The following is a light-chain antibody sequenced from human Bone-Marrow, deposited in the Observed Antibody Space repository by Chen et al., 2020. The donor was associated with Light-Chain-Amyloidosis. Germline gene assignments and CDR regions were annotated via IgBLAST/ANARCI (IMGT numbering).Light chain of an antibody. J-gene: IGLJ3*02. Sequence: SSVLTQPSSLSVAPGQTATLACGGNNIGSTSVHWYQQTPGQAPLLVVYDASDRPSGIPERLSGSNAGNTATLTISRVEAGDEADYYCQVWDRSSDRPVFGGGTKLTVL. V-gene: IGLV3-21*02. CDR2: DAS. CDR1: NIGSTS. CDR3: QVWDRSSDRPV.